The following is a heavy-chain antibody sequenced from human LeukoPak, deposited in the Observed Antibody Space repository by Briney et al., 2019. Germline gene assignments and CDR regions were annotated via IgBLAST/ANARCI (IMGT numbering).Heavy chain of an antibody. CDR1: GFTFSSYW. Sequence: GGSLRLSCAASGFTFSSYWISWVRQAPGKGLEWVANIKQDGSEKYYVDSVKGRFTISRDNAKNSLYLQMNSLRAEDTAVYYCARDAAAGAGVFDYWGQGTLVTVSS. CDR2: IKQDGSEK. D-gene: IGHD6-13*01. J-gene: IGHJ4*02. CDR3: ARDAAAGAGVFDY. V-gene: IGHV3-7*03.